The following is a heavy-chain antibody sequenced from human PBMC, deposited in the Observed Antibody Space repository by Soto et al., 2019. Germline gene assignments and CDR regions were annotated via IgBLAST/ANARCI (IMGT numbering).Heavy chain of an antibody. CDR2: ISSSSSYI. CDR3: ARAGYSYGSYYFAY. Sequence: EVQLVESGGGLVKPGGSLRLSCAASGFTFSSYSMNWVRQAPGKGLEWVSSISSSSSYIYYAVSVKGRFTISRDNAKNSLYLQMNSLRAEDTAVYYCARAGYSYGSYYFAYWGQGTLVTVSS. V-gene: IGHV3-21*01. J-gene: IGHJ4*02. CDR1: GFTFSSYS. D-gene: IGHD5-18*01.